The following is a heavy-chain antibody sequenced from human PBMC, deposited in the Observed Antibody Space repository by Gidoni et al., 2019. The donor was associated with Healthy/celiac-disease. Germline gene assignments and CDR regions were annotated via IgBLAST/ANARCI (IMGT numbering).Heavy chain of an antibody. CDR1: GFTFSSYS. Sequence: EVQLVESGGGLVKPGGSLRLSCAAYGFTFSSYSMNWVRQAPGKGLEWVSSISSSSSYIYYADSVKGRFTISRDNAKNSLYLQMNSLRAEDTAVYYCARVATIEVFDYWGQGTLVTVSS. V-gene: IGHV3-21*01. D-gene: IGHD5-12*01. J-gene: IGHJ4*02. CDR3: ARVATIEVFDY. CDR2: ISSSSSYI.